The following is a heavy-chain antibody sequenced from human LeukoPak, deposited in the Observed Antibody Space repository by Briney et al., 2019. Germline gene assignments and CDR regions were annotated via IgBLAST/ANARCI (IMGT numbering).Heavy chain of an antibody. CDR3: ARGPTVVVPRMDFDY. D-gene: IGHD2-21*01. J-gene: IGHJ4*02. CDR1: GYTFTGYY. CDR2: TNPNSGGT. V-gene: IGHV1-2*02. Sequence: ASVKVSCKASGYTFTGYYMHWVRQAPGQGLEWMGWTNPNSGGTNYAQKFQGRVTMTRDTSISTAYMELSRLRSDDTAVYYCARGPTVVVPRMDFDYWGQGTLVTVSS.